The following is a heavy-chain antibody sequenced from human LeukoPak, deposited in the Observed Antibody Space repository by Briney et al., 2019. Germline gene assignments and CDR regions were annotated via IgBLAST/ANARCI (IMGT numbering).Heavy chain of an antibody. D-gene: IGHD6-19*01. CDR2: IYYGGST. J-gene: IGHJ4*02. Sequence: SETLSLTCTVSGGSISSGGYYWSWIRQHPGKGLEWIGYIYYGGSTYYNPSLKSRVTISVDTSKNQFSLKLSSVTAADTAVYYCARESVYSSGWQSVDWGQGTLVTVSS. V-gene: IGHV4-31*03. CDR1: GGSISSGGYY. CDR3: ARESVYSSGWQSVD.